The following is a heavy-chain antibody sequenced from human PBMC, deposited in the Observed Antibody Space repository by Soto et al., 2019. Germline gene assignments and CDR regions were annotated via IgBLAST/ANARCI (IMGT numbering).Heavy chain of an antibody. CDR3: ARGGIAAAGTPYYYYGMGV. D-gene: IGHD6-13*01. CDR2: IIPIFGTA. CDR1: GGTFSSYA. Sequence: SVKVSCKASGGTFSSYAISWVRQAPGQGLEWMGGIIPIFGTANYAQKFQGRVTITADESTSTAYMELSSLRSEDTAVYYCARGGIAAAGTPYYYYGMGVWGQGTTVTVSS. J-gene: IGHJ6*02. V-gene: IGHV1-69*13.